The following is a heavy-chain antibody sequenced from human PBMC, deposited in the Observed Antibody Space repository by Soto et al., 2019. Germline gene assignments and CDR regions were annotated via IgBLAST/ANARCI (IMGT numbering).Heavy chain of an antibody. CDR3: ARVAGSVVVVGAATGYFDY. CDR2: INHSGST. V-gene: IGHV4-34*01. CDR1: GGSVCGYY. D-gene: IGHD2-15*01. Sequence: SETPSLSCAVCGGSVCGYYWSGIRQHPGKGLEWIGEINHSGSTNYNPSLKSRVTISVDTSKNQLSLKLSSVTAADTAVYYCARVAGSVVVVGAATGYFDYWGQGTLVTVSS. J-gene: IGHJ4*02.